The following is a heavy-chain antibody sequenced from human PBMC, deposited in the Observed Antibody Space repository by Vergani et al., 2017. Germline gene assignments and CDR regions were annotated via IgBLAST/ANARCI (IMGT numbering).Heavy chain of an antibody. D-gene: IGHD5-12*01. Sequence: VQLQESGPGLVKPSQTLSLTCTVSGGSISSGGYYWSWIRQHPGKGLEWVSGISWNSGAVEYADSVRGRFTISRDNAKNSLFLEMNSLRFEDTAVYFCTKGSVYYHDSAGHGYDPYTGFDLWGQGTLVTVSS. J-gene: IGHJ3*01. V-gene: IGHV3-9*01. CDR3: TKGSVYYHDSAGHGYDPYTGFDL. CDR1: GGSISSGGYY. CDR2: ISWNSGAV.